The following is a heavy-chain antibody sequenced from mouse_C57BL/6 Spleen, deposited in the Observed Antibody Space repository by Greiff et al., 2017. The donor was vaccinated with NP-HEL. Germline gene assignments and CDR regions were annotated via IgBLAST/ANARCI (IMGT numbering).Heavy chain of an antibody. J-gene: IGHJ4*01. CDR2: IYPGNSDT. D-gene: IGHD2-1*01. V-gene: IGHV1-5*01. Sequence: VQLKQSGTVLARPGASVKMSCKTSGYTFTSYWMHWVKQRPGQGLEWIGAIYPGNSDTSYNQKFKGKAKLTAVTSASTAYMELSSLTNEDSAVYYCTGGGNYDPYYAMDYWGQGTSVTVSS. CDR1: GYTFTSYW. CDR3: TGGGNYDPYYAMDY.